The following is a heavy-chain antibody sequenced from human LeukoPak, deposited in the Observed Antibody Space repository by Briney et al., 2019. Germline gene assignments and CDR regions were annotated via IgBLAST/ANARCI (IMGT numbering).Heavy chain of an antibody. V-gene: IGHV3-9*01. D-gene: IGHD4-4*01. J-gene: IGHJ3*02. CDR1: GFTFDDYA. CDR2: ISWNSGSI. Sequence: PGGSLRLSCAASGFTFDDYAMHWVRQAPGKGLEWVSGISWNSGSIGYADSVKGRFTISRDNAKNSLYLQMNSLRAEDTALYYCARVGGMTTVNNAAFDIWGQGTMVTVSS. CDR3: ARVGGMTTVNNAAFDI.